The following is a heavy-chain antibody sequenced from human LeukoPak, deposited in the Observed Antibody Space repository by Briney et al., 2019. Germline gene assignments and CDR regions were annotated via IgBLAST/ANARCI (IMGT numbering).Heavy chain of an antibody. CDR3: ARPDIVVVPAANFYYYYGMDV. J-gene: IGHJ6*02. CDR1: GFTFSSYS. Sequence: GGSLRLSCAASGFTFSSYSMNWGRQAPGKGLEWVSYISSSSSTIYYADSVKGRFTISRDNAKNSLYLQMNSLRAEDTAVYYCARPDIVVVPAANFYYYYGMDVWGQGTTVTVSS. D-gene: IGHD2-2*01. CDR2: ISSSSSTI. V-gene: IGHV3-48*01.